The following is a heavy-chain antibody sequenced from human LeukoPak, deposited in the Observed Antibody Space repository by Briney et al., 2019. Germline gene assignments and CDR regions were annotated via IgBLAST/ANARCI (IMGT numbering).Heavy chain of an antibody. CDR3: ARDLQPPTGYFDY. CDR2: IIPIFGTA. D-gene: IGHD4-17*01. CDR1: GGTFSSYA. Sequence: SVKVSRKASGGTFSSYAISWVRQAPGQGLEWMGGIIPIFGTANYAQKFQGRVTITADESTSTAYMELSSLRSEDTAVYCCARDLQPPTGYFDYWGQGTLVTVSS. J-gene: IGHJ4*02. V-gene: IGHV1-69*13.